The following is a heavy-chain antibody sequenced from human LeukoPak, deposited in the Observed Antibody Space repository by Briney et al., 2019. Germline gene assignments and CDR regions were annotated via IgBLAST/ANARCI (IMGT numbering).Heavy chain of an antibody. J-gene: IGHJ4*02. CDR3: AKVSTMIVVVITFVDY. CDR2: ISGSGGST. V-gene: IGHV3-23*01. CDR1: GFTFSSYA. Sequence: GGSLRLSCAASGFTFSSYAMSWVRQAPGKGLEWVSAISGSGGSTYYADSVKGRFTISRDNSKNTLYLQMNSLRAEDTAVYYCAKVSTMIVVVITFVDYWGQGTLVTVSS. D-gene: IGHD3-22*01.